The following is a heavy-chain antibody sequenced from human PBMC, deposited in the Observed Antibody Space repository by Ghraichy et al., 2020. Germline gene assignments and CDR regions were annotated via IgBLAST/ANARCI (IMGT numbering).Heavy chain of an antibody. J-gene: IGHJ4*02. CDR2: ISSSSSTI. V-gene: IGHV3-48*01. Sequence: GGSLRLSCAASGFTFSGYSMNWVRQAPGKGLEWVSYISSSSSTIYYADSVKGRFTISRDNAKNSLYLQMNSLRAEDTAVYYCARELSGSYIDYWGQGTLVTVSS. CDR3: ARELSGSYIDY. D-gene: IGHD1-26*01. CDR1: GFTFSGYS.